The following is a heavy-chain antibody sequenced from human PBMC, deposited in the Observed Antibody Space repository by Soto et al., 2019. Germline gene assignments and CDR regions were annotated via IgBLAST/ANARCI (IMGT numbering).Heavy chain of an antibody. CDR1: GYSFTSYW. J-gene: IGHJ6*02. CDR2: IYPGDSDT. CDR3: ARLAGYCSGGSCYWGYYLYYYYGMDV. V-gene: IGHV5-51*01. Sequence: GESLKISCKGSGYSFTSYWIGWVRQMPGKGLEWMGIIYPGDSDTRYSPSFQGQVTISADKSLSTAYLQWSSLKASDTAMYYCARLAGYCSGGSCYWGYYLYYYYGMDVWGQGTTVTVSS. D-gene: IGHD2-15*01.